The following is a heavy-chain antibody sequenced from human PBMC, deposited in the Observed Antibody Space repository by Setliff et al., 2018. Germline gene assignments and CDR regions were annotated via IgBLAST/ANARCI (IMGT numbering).Heavy chain of an antibody. V-gene: IGHV3-30*04. D-gene: IGHD4-4*01. CDR2: ISYDDTKK. CDR1: GITLSPYI. J-gene: IGHJ6*03. Sequence: GGSLRLSCAASGITLSPYIIHWVRQAPGKGLEWVALISYDDTKKYFADSVKGRFTISRDSSRNTLYLQMRSLRPEDTALYYCARSTETFSGEDFYFFYYMDVWGKGTTVTVSS. CDR3: ARSTETFSGEDFYFFYYMDV.